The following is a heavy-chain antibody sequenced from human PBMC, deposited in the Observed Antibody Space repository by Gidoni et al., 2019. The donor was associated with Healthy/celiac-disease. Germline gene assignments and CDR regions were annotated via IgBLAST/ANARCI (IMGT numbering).Heavy chain of an antibody. CDR1: GFTFSRYA. D-gene: IGHD5-18*01. CDR2: ISYDGSNK. V-gene: IGHV3-30-3*01. Sequence: QVQLVESGGGVVQPGRSLRLSCAASGFTFSRYAMHWVRQAPGKGLAWVAVISYDGSNKYYADSVKGRFTISRDNSKNTLYLQMNSLRAEDTAVYYCARDSTAMGYYYYGMDVWGQGTTVTVSS. CDR3: ARDSTAMGYYYYGMDV. J-gene: IGHJ6*02.